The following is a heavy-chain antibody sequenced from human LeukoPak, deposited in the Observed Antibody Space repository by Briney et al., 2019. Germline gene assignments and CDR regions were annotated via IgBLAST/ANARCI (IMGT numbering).Heavy chain of an antibody. J-gene: IGHJ4*02. Sequence: SVKVSCKASGYTFTGYYMHWVRQAPGQGLEWMGRIIPILGIANYAQKFQGRVTITTDESTSTAYMELSSLRSEDTAVYYCAGPVGIDWGQGTLVTVSS. V-gene: IGHV1-69*02. CDR2: IIPILGIA. D-gene: IGHD7-27*01. CDR3: AGPVGID. CDR1: GYTFTGYY.